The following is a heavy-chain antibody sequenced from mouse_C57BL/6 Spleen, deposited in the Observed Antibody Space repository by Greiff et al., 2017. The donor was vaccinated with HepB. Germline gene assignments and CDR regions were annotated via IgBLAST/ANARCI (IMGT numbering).Heavy chain of an antibody. D-gene: IGHD1-1*01. Sequence: QVQLQQPGAELVKPGASVKLSCKASGYTFTSYWMHWVKQRPGQGLEWIGMIHPNSGSTNYNEKFKSKATLTVDKSSSTAYMQLSSLTSEDSAVYYCARFPVITTVVANAMDYWGQGTSVTVSS. J-gene: IGHJ4*01. V-gene: IGHV1-64*01. CDR3: ARFPVITTVVANAMDY. CDR1: GYTFTSYW. CDR2: IHPNSGST.